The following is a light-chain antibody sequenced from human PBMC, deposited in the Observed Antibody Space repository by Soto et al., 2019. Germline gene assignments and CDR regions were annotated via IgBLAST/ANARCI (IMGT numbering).Light chain of an antibody. V-gene: IGLV1-40*01. CDR1: SSNIGAGYV. CDR3: QSYDSSLSGWV. J-gene: IGLJ3*02. Sequence: QAVVTQPPSVSGAPGQRVTISCTGSSSNIGAGYVVHWYQQLPGTAPKLLIYGNSNRPSGVPDRFSGSKSGTSASLAITGLRAEDEADYYCQSYDSSLSGWVFGGGTKLTVL. CDR2: GNS.